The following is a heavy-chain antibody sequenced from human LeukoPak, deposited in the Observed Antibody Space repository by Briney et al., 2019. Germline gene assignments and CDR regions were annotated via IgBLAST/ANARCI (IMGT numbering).Heavy chain of an antibody. CDR2: IYFSGST. CDR1: GGSISSYY. V-gene: IGHV4-59*01. Sequence: SETLSLTCTVSGGSISSYYWSWIRQPPGKGLEWIGYIYFSGSTKYNPSLKSRVTLSIDTPKNQFSLKLNSVTAADTAVYYCARDALATNQISYWYFDLWGRGTRVTVSS. CDR3: ARDALATNQISYWYFDL. J-gene: IGHJ2*01. D-gene: IGHD5-24*01.